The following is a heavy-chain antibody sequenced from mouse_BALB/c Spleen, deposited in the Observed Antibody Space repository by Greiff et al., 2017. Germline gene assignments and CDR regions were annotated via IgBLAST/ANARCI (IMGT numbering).Heavy chain of an antibody. D-gene: IGHD1-1*01. CDR1: GFSLTSFV. V-gene: IGHV2-9*02. CDR3: ARGDGSSLL. CDR2: IWAGGST. Sequence: VKLMESGLGLLAPSQSLSLICPFSGFSLTSFVVHWVRQPPGKGLEWLGVIWAGGSTNYNSALMSRLSISKDNSKSQVFLKMNSLQTDDTAMYYCARGDGSSLLWGQGTTLTVSS. J-gene: IGHJ2*01.